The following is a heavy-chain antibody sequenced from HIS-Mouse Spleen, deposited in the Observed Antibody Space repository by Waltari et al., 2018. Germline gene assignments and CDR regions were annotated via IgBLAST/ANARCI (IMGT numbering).Heavy chain of an antibody. D-gene: IGHD6-13*01. CDR3: AREIPYSSSWYDWYFDL. CDR1: GGPISSSSYY. CDR2: IYYSGST. J-gene: IGHJ2*01. V-gene: IGHV4-39*07. Sequence: QLQLQESGPGLVKPSETLSLTCTVPGGPISSSSYYWGWIRQPTGKGLEWVGRIYYSGSTYYNPSLKSRVTISVDTSKNQFSLKLSSVTAADTAVYYCAREIPYSSSWYDWYFDLWGRGTLVTVSS.